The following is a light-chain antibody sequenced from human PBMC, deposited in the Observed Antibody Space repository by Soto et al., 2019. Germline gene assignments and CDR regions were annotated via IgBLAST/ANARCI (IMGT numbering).Light chain of an antibody. CDR3: QQYNSYPLN. V-gene: IGKV1-5*03. CDR1: QGISSW. CDR2: KAS. J-gene: IGKJ4*01. Sequence: DIQMTQSPSSVSASVVDRVTITFRASQGISSWLAWYQQKPGKAPKLLIYKASSLESGVPSRFSGSGSGTEFTLTISSLQPDDFATYYCQQYNSYPLNCGGGTKGDIK.